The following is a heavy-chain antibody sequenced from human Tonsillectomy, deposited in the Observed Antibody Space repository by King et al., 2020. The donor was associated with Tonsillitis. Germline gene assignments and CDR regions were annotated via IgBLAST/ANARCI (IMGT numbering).Heavy chain of an antibody. CDR1: GFTFSNYA. Sequence: VQLVESGGGLVQPGGSLRLSCAASGFTFSNYAMSWVRQAPGKVLEWVSAISRGGDATYYADSGKGRFTISSDNSKNTLYLQMNSLRAEDTAIYYCAKDAATEAHDYWGQGTLVTVSS. CDR2: ISRGGDAT. V-gene: IGHV3-23*04. J-gene: IGHJ4*02. CDR3: AKDAATEAHDY. D-gene: IGHD6-25*01.